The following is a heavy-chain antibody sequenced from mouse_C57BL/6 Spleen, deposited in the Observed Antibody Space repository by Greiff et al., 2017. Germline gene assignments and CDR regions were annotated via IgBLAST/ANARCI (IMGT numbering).Heavy chain of an antibody. V-gene: IGHV1-74*01. CDR2: IHPSDSAT. D-gene: IGHD1-1*01. CDR1: GYTFTSYW. Sequence: VQLQQPGAELVKPGASVKVSCKASGYTFTSYWMHWVKQRPGQGLEWIGRIHPSDSATNYNQKFKGKATLTVDKSSSTAYMQLSILTSEDSAAYYWAIPPNYCGSSRYYFDYWGQGTTLTVAS. J-gene: IGHJ2*01. CDR3: AIPPNYCGSSRYYFDY.